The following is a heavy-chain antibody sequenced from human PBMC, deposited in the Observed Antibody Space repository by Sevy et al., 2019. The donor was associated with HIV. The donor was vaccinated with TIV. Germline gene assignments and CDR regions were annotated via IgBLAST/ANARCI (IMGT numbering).Heavy chain of an antibody. J-gene: IGHJ4*02. CDR1: GGSISGYY. D-gene: IGHD1-26*01. CDR2: IYYTGSA. Sequence: SETLSLTCTVSGGSISGYYWTWIRQPPGKGLEYIGYIYYTGSANYNPSLKSRVTISLDTSRNQFSLRLSSVTAADSAVYYCARRDNGGTYPIDSWGQGTLVTVSS. CDR3: ARRDNGGTYPIDS. V-gene: IGHV4-59*12.